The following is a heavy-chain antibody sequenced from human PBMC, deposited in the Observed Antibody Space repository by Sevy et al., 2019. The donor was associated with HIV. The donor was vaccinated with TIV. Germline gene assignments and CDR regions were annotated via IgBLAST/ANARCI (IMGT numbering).Heavy chain of an antibody. CDR2: INPNSGGT. V-gene: IGHV1-2*02. Sequence: ASVKVSCKASGYTFTGYYMHWVRQAPGQGLEWMGWINPNSGGTNYAQKFQGRVTMTRDTSISTAYMELSRLRSDDTAVYYCAREMRDFGVVMLDYWCQGTLDTVSS. D-gene: IGHD3-3*01. J-gene: IGHJ4*02. CDR3: AREMRDFGVVMLDY. CDR1: GYTFTGYY.